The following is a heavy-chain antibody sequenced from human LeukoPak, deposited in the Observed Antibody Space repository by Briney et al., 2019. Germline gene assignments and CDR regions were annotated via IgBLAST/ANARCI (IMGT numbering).Heavy chain of an antibody. D-gene: IGHD3-10*01. J-gene: IGHJ4*02. CDR1: GGSFSGYY. CDR3: AGGPYYYGSGSYRY. Sequence: SETLSLTCAVYGGSFSGYYWSWIRQPPGKVLEWIGEINHSGSTNYNPSLKSRVTISVDTSKNQFSLKLSSVTAADTAVYYCAGGPYYYGSGSYRYWGQGTLVTVSS. V-gene: IGHV4-34*01. CDR2: INHSGST.